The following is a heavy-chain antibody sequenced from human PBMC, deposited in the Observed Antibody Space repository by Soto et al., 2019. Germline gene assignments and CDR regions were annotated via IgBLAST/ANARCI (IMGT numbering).Heavy chain of an antibody. CDR3: ARDLAVAPQPPGWFDP. V-gene: IGHV1-46*01. D-gene: IGHD6-19*01. Sequence: ASVKVSWKASGYTFTSYYMHWVRQAPGQGLEWMGIINPSGGSTSYAQKFQGRVTMTRDTSTSTVYMELSSLRSEDTAVYYCARDLAVAPQPPGWFDPWGQGTLVTVSS. J-gene: IGHJ5*02. CDR2: INPSGGST. CDR1: GYTFTSYY.